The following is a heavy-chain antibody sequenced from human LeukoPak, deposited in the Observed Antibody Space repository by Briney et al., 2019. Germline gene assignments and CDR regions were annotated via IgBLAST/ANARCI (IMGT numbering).Heavy chain of an antibody. D-gene: IGHD1-7*01. CDR3: ARVYWNYAFDI. V-gene: IGHV4-30-4*08. J-gene: IGHJ3*02. Sequence: SETLSLTCTVSGGSISSGDYYWIWLRQPPGKGLEWIGYIYYSGSTYYNPSLKSRVTISVDTSKNQFSLKLSSVTAADTAVYYCARVYWNYAFDIWGQGTMVTVSS. CDR1: GGSISSGDYY. CDR2: IYYSGST.